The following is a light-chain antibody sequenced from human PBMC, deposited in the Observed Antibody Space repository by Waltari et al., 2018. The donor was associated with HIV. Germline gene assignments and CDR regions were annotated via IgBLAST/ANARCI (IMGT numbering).Light chain of an antibody. CDR3: SSYGDSLKVL. CDR2: EVT. Sequence: QSALTQPPSASGSLGQSVTISCTGSSSDIRAYDFVSWFQQHPHSAPKLLLYEVTRRPATVSDRSAGSRSGNTAFLTVAGLQPDDEATYFCSSYGDSLKVLFGGGTNVTVL. V-gene: IGLV2-8*01. J-gene: IGLJ2*01. CDR1: SSDIRAYDF.